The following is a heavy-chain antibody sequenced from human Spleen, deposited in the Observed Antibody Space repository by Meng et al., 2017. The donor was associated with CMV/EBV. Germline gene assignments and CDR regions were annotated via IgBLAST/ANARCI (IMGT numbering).Heavy chain of an antibody. Sequence: ASVKVSCKASGYTFITYYIHWVRQAPGQGLEWMGWISAYNGNTNYAQKLQGRVTMTTDTSTSTAYMELRSLRSDDTAVYYCARDAAAGFTGRAFDIWGQGTMVTVSS. CDR3: ARDAAAGFTGRAFDI. CDR2: ISAYNGNT. J-gene: IGHJ3*02. CDR1: GYTFITYY. V-gene: IGHV1-18*01. D-gene: IGHD6-13*01.